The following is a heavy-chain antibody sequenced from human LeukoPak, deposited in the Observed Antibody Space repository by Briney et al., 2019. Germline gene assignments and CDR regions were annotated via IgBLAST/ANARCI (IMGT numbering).Heavy chain of an antibody. CDR2: INPNSGGT. J-gene: IGHJ3*02. Sequence: ASVKVSCKASGYTFTDYYMHWVRQAPGQGLEWMGRINPNSGGTNYAQKFQGGVTMTRDTSISTAYMELSRLRSDDTAVYYCARGPRLDSSGWYYGAFDIWGQGTMVTVSS. D-gene: IGHD6-19*01. CDR1: GYTFTDYY. V-gene: IGHV1-2*06. CDR3: ARGPRLDSSGWYYGAFDI.